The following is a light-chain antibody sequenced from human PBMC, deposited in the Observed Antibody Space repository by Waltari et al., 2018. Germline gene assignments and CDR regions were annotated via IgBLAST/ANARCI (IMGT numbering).Light chain of an antibody. Sequence: AVSLGERATINCKSSQSVLYSSNNKNYLAWYQQKPGQPPKLLIYWASTRESGVPDRFSGSGSGTDFTLTISSLQAEDVAVYYCQQYYSTPNTFGQGTKLEI. V-gene: IGKV4-1*01. CDR3: QQYYSTPNT. CDR2: WAS. J-gene: IGKJ2*01. CDR1: QSVLYSSNNKNY.